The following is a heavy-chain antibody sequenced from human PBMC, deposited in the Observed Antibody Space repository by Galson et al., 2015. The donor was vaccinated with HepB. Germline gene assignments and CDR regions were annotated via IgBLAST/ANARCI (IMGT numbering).Heavy chain of an antibody. V-gene: IGHV5-51*01. Sequence: QSGAEVKKPGESLKISCTVSGYTFNSFCIGWVRQMPGKGLEWRGIIYPGDSDATYSPSFQGQVTISVDKATNSAFLQWSSLKASDTGMYYCAGTYYYDSSGYYAAFDIWGQGTMVTVSS. CDR2: IYPGDSDA. CDR3: AGTYYYDSSGYYAAFDI. D-gene: IGHD3-22*01. J-gene: IGHJ3*02. CDR1: GYTFNSFC.